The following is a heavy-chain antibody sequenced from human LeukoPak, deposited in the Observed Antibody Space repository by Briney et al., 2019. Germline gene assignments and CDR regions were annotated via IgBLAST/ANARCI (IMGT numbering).Heavy chain of an antibody. Sequence: GGSLRLSCAASGFTFSSYSMNWVRQAPGKGLEWVSSISSSSYIYYADSVKGRFTISRDNAKNSLYLQMNSLRAEDTAVYYCARVLLWLTREEAFDIWGQGTMVTVSS. D-gene: IGHD7-27*01. V-gene: IGHV3-21*01. CDR2: ISSSSYI. J-gene: IGHJ3*02. CDR1: GFTFSSYS. CDR3: ARVLLWLTREEAFDI.